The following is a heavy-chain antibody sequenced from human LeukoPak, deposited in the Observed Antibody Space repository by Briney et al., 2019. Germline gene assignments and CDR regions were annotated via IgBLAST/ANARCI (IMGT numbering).Heavy chain of an antibody. V-gene: IGHV4-59*08. CDR1: GGSFSDYY. D-gene: IGHD2/OR15-2a*01. J-gene: IGHJ4*02. CDR2: IYYSGST. Sequence: SETLSLTCAVYGGSFSDYYWSWIRQPPGKGLEWIGYIYYSGSTNYNPSLKSRVTISVDTSKNQFSLKLSSVTAADTAVYYCARERISKTPYFDYWGQGTLVTVSS. CDR3: ARERISKTPYFDY.